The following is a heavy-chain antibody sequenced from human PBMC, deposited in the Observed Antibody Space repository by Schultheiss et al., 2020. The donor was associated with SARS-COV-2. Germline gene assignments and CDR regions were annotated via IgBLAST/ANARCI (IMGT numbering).Heavy chain of an antibody. J-gene: IGHJ6*02. D-gene: IGHD3-10*01. Sequence: GGSLRLSCAASGFTFSDYYMSWIRQAPGKGLEWVSYISSSSSYTNYADSVKGRFTISRDNAKNSLYLQMNSLRAEDTAVYYCARGRVRGSGSYLAYYYYYYGMDVWGQGTTVTVSS. CDR1: GFTFSDYY. CDR3: ARGRVRGSGSYLAYYYYYYGMDV. CDR2: ISSSSSYT. V-gene: IGHV3-11*06.